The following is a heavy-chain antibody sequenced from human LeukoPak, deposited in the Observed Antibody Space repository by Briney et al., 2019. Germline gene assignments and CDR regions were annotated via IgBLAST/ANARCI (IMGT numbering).Heavy chain of an antibody. V-gene: IGHV3-23*01. Sequence: PGGSLRVSCAASGFTFRSAWMSWVRQAPGKGLECVSAISGSGGSTYYADSVKGRFTISRDNSKNTLYLQMKSLRAEDTAVYYCAKARVFSYYYYMDVWGKGTTVTVSS. CDR3: AKARVFSYYYYMDV. CDR1: GFTFRSAW. D-gene: IGHD3-9*01. CDR2: ISGSGGST. J-gene: IGHJ6*03.